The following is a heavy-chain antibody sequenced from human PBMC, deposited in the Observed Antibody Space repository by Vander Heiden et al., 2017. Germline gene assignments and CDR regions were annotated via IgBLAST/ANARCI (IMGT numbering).Heavy chain of an antibody. Sequence: QITLKESGPTLEKPTQTLTLTCTFSGFSLSTSGVGVGWIRQPPGKALEWLALIYWNDDKRYSPSLKSRLTITKDTSKNQVVLTMTNVDPVDTATYYCAHRLTDPSPGPDCSGGSCYFNWFDPWGQGTLVTVSS. V-gene: IGHV2-5*01. D-gene: IGHD2-15*01. J-gene: IGHJ5*02. CDR3: AHRLTDPSPGPDCSGGSCYFNWFDP. CDR2: IYWNDDK. CDR1: GFSLSTSGVG.